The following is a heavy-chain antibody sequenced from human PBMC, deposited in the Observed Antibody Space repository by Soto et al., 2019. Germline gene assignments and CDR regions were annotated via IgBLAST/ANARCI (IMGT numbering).Heavy chain of an antibody. D-gene: IGHD6-13*01. CDR3: TRGTGMSHSWYADS. J-gene: IGHJ5*02. Sequence: VEMVQSGAEVKKPGASVRVSCKASGYNFTDYFIHWVRQAPGQGLEWMGCINPNSGGTNYAQKFQGSVTITADESTNTTYMELSSLRSDDTAVYYCTRGTGMSHSWYADSWGQGTRVTVSS. CDR2: INPNSGGT. CDR1: GYNFTDYF. V-gene: IGHV1-2*02.